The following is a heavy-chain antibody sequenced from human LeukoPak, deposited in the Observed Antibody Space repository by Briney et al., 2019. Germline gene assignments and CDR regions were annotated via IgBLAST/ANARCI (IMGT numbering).Heavy chain of an antibody. CDR3: ARGLVPGFLDY. D-gene: IGHD4-11*01. J-gene: IGHJ4*02. V-gene: IGHV3-74*01. CDR2: INSDESIT. Sequence: GGSLRLSCAASGFTFSSSWMYWVRRAPGKGLVWVSRINSDESITTYADSVKGRFTISRDNAKNTLYLQMNSLRAEDTAVYYCARGLVPGFLDYWGQGTPVTVSS. CDR1: GFTFSSSW.